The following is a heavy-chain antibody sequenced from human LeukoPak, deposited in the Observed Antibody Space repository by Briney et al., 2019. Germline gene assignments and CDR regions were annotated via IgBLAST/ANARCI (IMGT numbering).Heavy chain of an antibody. D-gene: IGHD2-15*01. V-gene: IGHV6-1*01. CDR1: GDSVSSNSAA. CDR2: TYYRSKWYN. Sequence: SQTLSLTCAISGDSVSSNSAAWNWIRQPPSRGLEWLGRTYYRSKWYNDYAVSVKSRITINPDTSKNQFSLQLNSVTPEDTAVYYCARDLGKRYCSGGSCYPLGLDYWGQGTLVTVSS. CDR3: ARDLGKRYCSGGSCYPLGLDY. J-gene: IGHJ4*02.